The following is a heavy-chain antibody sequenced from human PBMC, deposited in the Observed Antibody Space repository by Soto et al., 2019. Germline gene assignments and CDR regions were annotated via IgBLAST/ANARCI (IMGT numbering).Heavy chain of an antibody. Sequence: TSETLSLTCAVSGGSISSSNWWSWVRQPPGKGLEWIGEIYHSGSTNYNPSLKSRVTISVDKSKNQFSLKLSSVTAADTAVYYCARDRSGSYYNDYYYYGMDVWGQGTTVTVSS. CDR2: IYHSGST. V-gene: IGHV4-4*02. J-gene: IGHJ6*02. CDR3: ARDRSGSYYNDYYYYGMDV. D-gene: IGHD3-10*01. CDR1: GGSISSSNW.